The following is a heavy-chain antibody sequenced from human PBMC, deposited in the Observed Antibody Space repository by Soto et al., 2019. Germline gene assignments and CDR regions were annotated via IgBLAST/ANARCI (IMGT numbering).Heavy chain of an antibody. D-gene: IGHD3-10*01. CDR2: INHSGST. Sequence: SETLSLTCAVYGGSFSGYYWSWIRQPPGKGLEWIGEINHSGSTNYNPSLKSRVTISVDTSKNQFSLKLSSVTAADTAVYYCASGSGSYYNLGLSHIPHYFDYWGQGTLVTVSS. CDR3: ASGSGSYYNLGLSHIPHYFDY. J-gene: IGHJ4*02. CDR1: GGSFSGYY. V-gene: IGHV4-34*01.